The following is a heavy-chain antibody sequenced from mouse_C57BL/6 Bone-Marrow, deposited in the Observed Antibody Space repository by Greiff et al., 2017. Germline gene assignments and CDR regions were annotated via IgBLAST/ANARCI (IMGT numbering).Heavy chain of an antibody. V-gene: IGHV1-63*01. D-gene: IGHD1-1*01. CDR1: GYTFTNYW. CDR3: ARDSSHWYFDV. J-gene: IGHJ1*03. CDR2: IYPGGGYT. Sequence: VQLVESGAELVRPGTSVKMSCKASGYTFTNYWIGWAKQRPGHGLEWIGDIYPGGGYTNYNEKFKGKATLTADKSSSTAYMQFSSLTSEDSAIYYCARDSSHWYFDVWGTGTTVTVSS.